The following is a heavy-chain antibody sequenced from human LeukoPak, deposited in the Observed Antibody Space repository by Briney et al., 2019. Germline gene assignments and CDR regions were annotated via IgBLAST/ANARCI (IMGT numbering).Heavy chain of an antibody. CDR1: DFTFSSYA. J-gene: IGHJ4*02. CDR3: ARVHSSGWYYFDY. CDR2: ISYDGVNQ. D-gene: IGHD6-19*01. Sequence: GGSLRLSCAASDFTFSSYAMHWVRQAPGKGLEWVAVISYDGVNQYYADSVKGRFTISRDNSRTTLYLQMNSLRAEDTAIYYCARVHSSGWYYFDYWGQGTLVTVSS. V-gene: IGHV3-30-3*01.